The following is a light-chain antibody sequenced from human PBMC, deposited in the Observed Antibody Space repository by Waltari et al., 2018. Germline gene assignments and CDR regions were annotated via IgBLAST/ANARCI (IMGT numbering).Light chain of an antibody. CDR1: SGDVGGSTS. Sequence: QSDLTQPRSVSGFPEQSVTIPCTGSSGDVGGSTSVSWYQQIPGKAPKLIIYDVSKPPSGVPDRFSGSMSDNTASLTVSGLQAEDEADYFCCSYAANKVVFGGGTRLTVL. CDR3: CSYAANKVV. J-gene: IGLJ2*01. CDR2: DVS. V-gene: IGLV2-11*01.